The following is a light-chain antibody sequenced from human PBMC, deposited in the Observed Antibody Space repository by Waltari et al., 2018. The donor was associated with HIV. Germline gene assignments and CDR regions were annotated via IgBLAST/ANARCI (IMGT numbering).Light chain of an antibody. V-gene: IGKV3-15*01. J-gene: IGKJ4*01. CDR1: QVVRNN. CDR2: AAS. Sequence: EIVLTQSPATLSVSPGEGATLSSRASQVVRNNLGWYQQQPGQPPRLLTYAASTRATDIPARFSGTGYGTEFTLTISSLQSEDFAVYHCHQYDVWPLTFGGGTKVEI. CDR3: HQYDVWPLT.